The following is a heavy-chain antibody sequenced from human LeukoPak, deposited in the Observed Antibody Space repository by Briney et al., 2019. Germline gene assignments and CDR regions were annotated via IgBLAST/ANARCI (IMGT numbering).Heavy chain of an antibody. Sequence: PGGSLRLSCAASGFTFSSYGMHWVRQAPGKGLEWVSSISGSTGYIYYADSAKGRFTISRDNAKNSLFLQMNSLRAEDTAVYYCARDRSSDWHFDFWGPGTPVTVSS. V-gene: IGHV3-21*01. CDR2: ISGSTGYI. J-gene: IGHJ4*02. CDR1: GFTFSSYG. D-gene: IGHD6-19*01. CDR3: ARDRSSDWHFDF.